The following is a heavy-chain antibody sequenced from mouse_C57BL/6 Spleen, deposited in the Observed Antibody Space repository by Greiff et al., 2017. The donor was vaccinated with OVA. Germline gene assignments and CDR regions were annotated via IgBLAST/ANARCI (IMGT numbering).Heavy chain of an antibody. D-gene: IGHD2-10*01. CDR2: IRNKANGYTT. V-gene: IGHV7-3*01. CDR3: ARFPAYPMDY. Sequence: EVKLVESGGGLVQPGGSLSLSCAASGFTFTDYYMSWVRQPPGKALEWLGFIRNKANGYTTEYSASVKGRFTISRDNSQSILYLQMNALRAEDSATYYCARFPAYPMDYWGQGTSVTVSS. CDR1: GFTFTDYY. J-gene: IGHJ4*01.